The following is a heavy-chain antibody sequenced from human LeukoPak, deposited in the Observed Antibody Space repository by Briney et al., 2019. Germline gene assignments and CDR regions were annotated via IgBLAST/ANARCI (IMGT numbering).Heavy chain of an antibody. D-gene: IGHD6-13*01. Sequence: ASVKVSCKASGYTFTSYGISWVRQAPGQGLEWMGWISAYNGNTNYAQKLQGRVTMTTDTSTSTAYMELSRLRSDDTAVYYCARAGGGSSWPLVVDYWGQGTLVTVSS. CDR1: GYTFTSYG. CDR2: ISAYNGNT. CDR3: ARAGGGSSWPLVVDY. J-gene: IGHJ4*02. V-gene: IGHV1-18*01.